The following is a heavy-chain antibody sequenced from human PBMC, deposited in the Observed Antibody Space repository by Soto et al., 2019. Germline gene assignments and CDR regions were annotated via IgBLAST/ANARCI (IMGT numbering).Heavy chain of an antibody. J-gene: IGHJ5*02. CDR2: INPDNGNT. V-gene: IGHV1-3*01. Sequence: ASVKVSCKASGYTFTRYTMNWARQAPGQRLEWMGWINPDNGNTKSSQKFQDRVIITRDTSASTAYMDLSSLRSEDTAVYYCARGIATGQLDPWGQGTLVTVSS. D-gene: IGHD2-15*01. CDR3: ARGIATGQLDP. CDR1: GYTFTRYT.